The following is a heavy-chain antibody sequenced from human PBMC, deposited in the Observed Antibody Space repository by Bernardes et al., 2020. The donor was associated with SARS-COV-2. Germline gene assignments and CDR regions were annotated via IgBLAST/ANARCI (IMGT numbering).Heavy chain of an antibody. CDR2: ISGDGDNT. CDR1: GFSFEDYA. Sequence: CCASSGFSFEDYAVHGVRTGPGKGLEWVYLISGDGDNTCYADAVKGRFTISRNNSKNSLHLQMNSLRTEDTALYYCAKDMVRGVIPYYYFGLDVWGQGNTVTVSS. V-gene: IGHV3-43*02. CDR3: AKDMVRGVIPYYYFGLDV. J-gene: IGHJ6*02. D-gene: IGHD3-10*01.